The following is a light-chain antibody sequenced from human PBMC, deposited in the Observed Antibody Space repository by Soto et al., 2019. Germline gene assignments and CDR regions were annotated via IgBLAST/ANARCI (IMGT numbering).Light chain of an antibody. Sequence: QSVLTQPASVSGSPGQSVTISCTGTSSDVGSYNLVSWYQQYPGKAPKLMIFQGGKRPSGVSHRFSGSKSGNTASLTISGLQAEDEADYYCCSYTRSTNSYVFGTGTQATVL. J-gene: IGLJ1*01. CDR3: CSYTRSTNSYV. CDR2: QGG. CDR1: SSDVGSYNL. V-gene: IGLV2-23*01.